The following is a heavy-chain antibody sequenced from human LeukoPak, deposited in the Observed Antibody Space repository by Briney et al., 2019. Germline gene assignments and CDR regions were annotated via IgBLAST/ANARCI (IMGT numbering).Heavy chain of an antibody. Sequence: GASVTVSCKASGGTFTGYYMHWVRQAPGQGLEWMGWINPNSGGTNYAQKFQGRVTMTRDTSISTAYMELSRLRSDNTAVYYCARQNYDFWSGYYMGFDYWGQGTLVTVSS. V-gene: IGHV1-2*02. D-gene: IGHD3-3*01. CDR3: ARQNYDFWSGYYMGFDY. CDR1: GGTFTGYY. CDR2: INPNSGGT. J-gene: IGHJ4*02.